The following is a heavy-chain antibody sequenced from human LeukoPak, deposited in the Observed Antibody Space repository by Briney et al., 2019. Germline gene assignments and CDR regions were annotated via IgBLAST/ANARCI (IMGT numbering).Heavy chain of an antibody. Sequence: SETLSLTCTVSGGSISSYYWSWIRQPPGKGLEWIGYIYYSGSTNYNPSLKSRVTISVDTSKNQFSLKLSSVTAADTAVYYCARDTLPAAGHFDDWGQGTLVTVSS. CDR2: IYYSGST. CDR3: ARDTLPAAGHFDD. J-gene: IGHJ4*02. CDR1: GGSISSYY. V-gene: IGHV4-59*01. D-gene: IGHD6-13*01.